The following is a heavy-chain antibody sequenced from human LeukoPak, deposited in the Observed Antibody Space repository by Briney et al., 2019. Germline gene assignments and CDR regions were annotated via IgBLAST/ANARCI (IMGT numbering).Heavy chain of an antibody. Sequence: ASVKVSCKASGYTFTGYYMHWVRQVPGQGLEWMGWINPNSGVTNYAQMFQGRVTMTRDTSINTAYTELRRLRSDDTAVYYCARALAADLDYWGQGTLVTVSS. CDR3: ARALAADLDY. J-gene: IGHJ4*02. CDR1: GYTFTGYY. CDR2: INPNSGVT. V-gene: IGHV1-2*02. D-gene: IGHD6-13*01.